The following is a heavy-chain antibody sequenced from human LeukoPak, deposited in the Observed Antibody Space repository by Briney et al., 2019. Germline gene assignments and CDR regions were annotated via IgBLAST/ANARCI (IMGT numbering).Heavy chain of an antibody. V-gene: IGHV1-8*03. Sequence: ASVKVSCKASGYTFTGYYMHWVRQAPGQGLEWMGWMNPNSGNTGYAQKFQGRVTITRNTSISTAYMELSSLRSEDTAVYYCARRGGYSGYDYYYYYYMDVWGKGTTVTVSS. CDR1: GYTFTGYY. CDR2: MNPNSGNT. J-gene: IGHJ6*03. D-gene: IGHD5-12*01. CDR3: ARRGGYSGYDYYYYYYMDV.